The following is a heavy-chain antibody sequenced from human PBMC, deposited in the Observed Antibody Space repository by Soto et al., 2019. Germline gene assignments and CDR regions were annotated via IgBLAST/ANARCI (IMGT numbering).Heavy chain of an antibody. D-gene: IGHD3-3*01. J-gene: IGHJ6*03. CDR2: ISAYNGNT. CDR3: ARERYYDFWSGYSNGGYYYMDV. Sequence: ASVKVSCKASGYNFTSYGISWVRQAPGQGLEWMGWISAYNGNTNYAQKLQGRVTMTTDTSTSTAYMELRSLRSDDTAVYYCARERYYDFWSGYSNGGYYYMDVWGKGTTVTVSS. V-gene: IGHV1-18*01. CDR1: GYNFTSYG.